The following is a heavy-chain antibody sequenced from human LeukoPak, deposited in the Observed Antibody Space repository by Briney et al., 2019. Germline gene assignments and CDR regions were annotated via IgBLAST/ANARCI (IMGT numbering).Heavy chain of an antibody. CDR3: ARAGPYSGYDWHFDY. D-gene: IGHD5-12*01. CDR1: AFTFSTYS. J-gene: IGHJ4*02. Sequence: PGGSLRLACAASAFTFSTYSVIWVRQAQGRGLEWVSSISSSSRYIYYADSVKGRFTISRDNAENSLYLQMNSLRAEETAVYYCARAGPYSGYDWHFDYWGQGALVTVSS. CDR2: ISSSSRYI. V-gene: IGHV3-21*01.